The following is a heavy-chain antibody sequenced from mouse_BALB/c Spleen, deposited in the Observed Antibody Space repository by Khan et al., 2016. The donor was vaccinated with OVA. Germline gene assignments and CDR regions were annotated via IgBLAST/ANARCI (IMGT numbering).Heavy chain of an antibody. CDR2: IDPSNGNV. V-gene: IGHV14-3*02. Sequence: IQLVQSGAELVKPGASVKLSCTASGFNIKDIYMHWVKQRPEQGLEWIGGIDPSNGNVKYDPKFKGKATIPADTSSNTAYLQLSSLTSQDTAVYYCATRYGNPFAYWGQGTLVSVSA. CDR1: GFNIKDIY. D-gene: IGHD2-1*01. J-gene: IGHJ3*01. CDR3: ATRYGNPFAY.